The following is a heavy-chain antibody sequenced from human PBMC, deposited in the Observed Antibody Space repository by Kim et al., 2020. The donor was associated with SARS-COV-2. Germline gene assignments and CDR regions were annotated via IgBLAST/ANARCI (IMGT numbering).Heavy chain of an antibody. J-gene: IGHJ6*03. D-gene: IGHD2-2*01. CDR1: GYTFTSYD. Sequence: ASVKVSCKASGYTFTSYDINWVRQATGQGLEWMGWMSPNSGNTGYAQKFQGRVTMTRNTSISTAYMELSSLRSEDTAVYYCARGVVPAAMIYYYYMDVWGKGTTVTVSS. CDR2: MSPNSGNT. V-gene: IGHV1-8*01. CDR3: ARGVVPAAMIYYYYMDV.